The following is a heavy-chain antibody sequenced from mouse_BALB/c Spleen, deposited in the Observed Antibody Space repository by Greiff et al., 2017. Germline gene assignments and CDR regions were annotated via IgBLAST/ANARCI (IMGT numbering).Heavy chain of an antibody. V-gene: IGHV7-3*02. CDR3: ARDGDYDGAWFAY. CDR1: GFTFTDYY. D-gene: IGHD2-4*01. CDR2: IRNKANGYTT. Sequence: EVQVVESGGGLVQPGGSLRLSCATSGFTFTDYYMSWVRQPPGKALEWLGFIRNKANGYTTEYSASVKGRFTISRDNSQSILYLQMNTLRAEDSATYYCARDGDYDGAWFAYWGQGTLVTVSA. J-gene: IGHJ3*01.